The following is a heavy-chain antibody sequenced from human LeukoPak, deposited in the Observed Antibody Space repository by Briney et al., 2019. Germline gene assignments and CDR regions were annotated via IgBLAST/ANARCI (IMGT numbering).Heavy chain of an antibody. CDR2: IYYSGST. Sequence: PSETPSLTCTVSGGSISSYYWSWIRQPPGKGLEWIGYIYYSGSTNYNPSLKSRVTISVDTSKNQFSLKLSSVTAADTAVYYCARDSYGSGRPNDALDIWGQGTMVTVSS. J-gene: IGHJ3*02. V-gene: IGHV4-59*01. CDR1: GGSISSYY. D-gene: IGHD3-10*01. CDR3: ARDSYGSGRPNDALDI.